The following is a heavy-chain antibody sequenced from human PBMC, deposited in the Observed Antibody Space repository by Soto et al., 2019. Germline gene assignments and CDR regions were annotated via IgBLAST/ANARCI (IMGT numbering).Heavy chain of an antibody. J-gene: IGHJ3*02. CDR1: GFTFSSYG. V-gene: IGHV3-30*18. D-gene: IGHD6-13*01. Sequence: AGGTLRLSCAASGFTFSSYGMHWVRPAPGKGLEWVAVISYDGSNKYYADSVKGRFTISRDNSKNTLYLQMNSLRAEDTAVYYCAKGKIAAAGSGAFDIWGQGTMVTVSS. CDR2: ISYDGSNK. CDR3: AKGKIAAAGSGAFDI.